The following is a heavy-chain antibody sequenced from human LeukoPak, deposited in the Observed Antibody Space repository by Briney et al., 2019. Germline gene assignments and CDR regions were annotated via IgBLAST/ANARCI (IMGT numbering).Heavy chain of an antibody. V-gene: IGHV4-39*07. CDR2: IYYSGIT. D-gene: IGHD3-16*01. J-gene: IGHJ4*02. Sequence: SETLPLTCTVSGGSSSSSSYYWGWIRQPPGTGLEWIGGIYYSGITYYNPSLKSRVIISVDTSKNQFSLKLSSVTAADTAVYYCARGQGVPDYWGQGTLVTVSS. CDR3: ARGQGVPDY. CDR1: GGSSSSSSYY.